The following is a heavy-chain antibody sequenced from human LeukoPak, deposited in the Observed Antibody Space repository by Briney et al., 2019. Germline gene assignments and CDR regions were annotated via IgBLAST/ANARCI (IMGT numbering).Heavy chain of an antibody. CDR3: ARSRIADDYYYYMDV. CDR1: GYTFTSYD. Sequence: ASAKVSCKASGYTFTSYDINWVRQATGQGLEWMGWMNPNSGNTGYAQKFQGRVTMTRNTSISTAYMELSSLRSEDTAVYYCARSRIADDYYYYMDVWGKGTTVTVSS. CDR2: MNPNSGNT. D-gene: IGHD6-13*01. J-gene: IGHJ6*03. V-gene: IGHV1-8*01.